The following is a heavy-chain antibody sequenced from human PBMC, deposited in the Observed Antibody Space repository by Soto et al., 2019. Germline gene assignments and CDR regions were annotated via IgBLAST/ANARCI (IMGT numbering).Heavy chain of an antibody. V-gene: IGHV4-31*03. CDR3: AREINIVVVTATNWFDP. Sequence: SETLSLTCTVSGGSISSGGYYWSWIRQHPGKGLEWIGYIYYSGSTYYNPSLKSRVTISVDTSKNQFSLKLSSVTAADTAVYYCAREINIVVVTATNWFDPWGQGTLVTVSS. CDR1: GGSISSGGYY. CDR2: IYYSGST. D-gene: IGHD2-21*02. J-gene: IGHJ5*02.